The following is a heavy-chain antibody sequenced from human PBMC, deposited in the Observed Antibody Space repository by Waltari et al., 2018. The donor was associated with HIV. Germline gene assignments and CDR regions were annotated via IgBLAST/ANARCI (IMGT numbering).Heavy chain of an antibody. CDR1: GFTFSSYA. V-gene: IGHV3-23*01. J-gene: IGHJ4*02. CDR3: AKEGIAGRPSVPDY. Sequence: EVQLLESGGGLVQPGGSLRLSCAASGFTFSSYAMSWVRQAPGNGLEWVSVISGSGGSTYYAYFVNGRFTISRDNSKNTLYLQMNSLRAEDTAVYYCAKEGIAGRPSVPDYWGQGTLVTVSS. D-gene: IGHD6-6*01. CDR2: ISGSGGST.